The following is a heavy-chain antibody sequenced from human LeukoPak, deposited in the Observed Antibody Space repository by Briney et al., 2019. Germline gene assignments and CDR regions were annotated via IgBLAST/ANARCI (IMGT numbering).Heavy chain of an antibody. J-gene: IGHJ4*02. Sequence: SVKVSCKASGGTFSSYAISWVRQAPGQGLEWMGRIIPILGIANYAQKFQGRVTITTDESTSTAYMELSSLRSEDTAVYYCARDPGGYDSSGYFDYWGQGTLVTVSS. D-gene: IGHD3-22*01. V-gene: IGHV1-69*04. CDR1: GGTFSSYA. CDR3: ARDPGGYDSSGYFDY. CDR2: IIPILGIA.